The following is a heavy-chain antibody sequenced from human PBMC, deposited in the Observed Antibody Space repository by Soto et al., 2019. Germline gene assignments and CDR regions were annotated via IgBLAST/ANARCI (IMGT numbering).Heavy chain of an antibody. V-gene: IGHV4-34*01. J-gene: IGHJ4*02. CDR2: INHSGST. Sequence: QVQLQQWGAGLLKPSETLSLTCAVYGGSFSGYYWSWIRQPPGKGLEWIGEINHSGSTNYNPSLKSRVTISVDTSKNHISLKLSSVTAADTAVYYCARKGISAGAWHRWGQGTLVTVSS. CDR3: ARKGISAGAWHR. CDR1: GGSFSGYY. D-gene: IGHD6-13*01.